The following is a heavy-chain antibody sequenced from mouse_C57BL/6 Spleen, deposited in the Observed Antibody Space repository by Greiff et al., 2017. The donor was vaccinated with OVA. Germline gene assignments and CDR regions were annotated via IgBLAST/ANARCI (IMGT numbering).Heavy chain of an antibody. CDR3: VREGDSNYYYAMDY. V-gene: IGHV10-1*01. Sequence: EVHLVESGGGLVQPKGSLKLSCAASGFSFNTYAMNWVRQAPGKGLEWVARIRSKSNNYATYYADSVKDRFTISRDDSESMLYLQMNNLKTEDTAMYYCVREGDSNYYYAMDYWGQGTSVTVSS. D-gene: IGHD2-5*01. CDR1: GFSFNTYA. J-gene: IGHJ4*01. CDR2: IRSKSNNYAT.